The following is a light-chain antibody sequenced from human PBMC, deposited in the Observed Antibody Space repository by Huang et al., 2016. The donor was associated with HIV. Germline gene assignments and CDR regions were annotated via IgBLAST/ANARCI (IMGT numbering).Light chain of an antibody. V-gene: IGKV1-16*02. CDR1: QGSTNS. Sequence: DIQMTQSPSSLSASVGDRVTITCRASQGSTNSLAWFQLKPGRAPKSLIYASSTLERGVPSKFSGSGSGTVFTLTINSLQPEDFATYYCQQYHRYPITFGPGTKVDLK. J-gene: IGKJ3*01. CDR3: QQYHRYPIT. CDR2: ASS.